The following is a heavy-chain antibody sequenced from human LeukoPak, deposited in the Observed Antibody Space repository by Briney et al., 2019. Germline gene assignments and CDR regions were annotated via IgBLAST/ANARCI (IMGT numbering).Heavy chain of an antibody. CDR3: ARVGRYCSTTGCDYYYGMDV. CDR1: GFTLSDYY. Sequence: KPGGSLRLSCAASGFTLSDYYMSWIRQAPGKGLEWVSYISSGSPYINDADSVKGRFTISRDNAKSSLYLRMSSLRAEDTAVYYCARVGRYCSTTGCDYYYGMDVWAQGTTVTVSS. V-gene: IGHV3-11*06. CDR2: ISSGSPYI. J-gene: IGHJ6*02. D-gene: IGHD2-2*01.